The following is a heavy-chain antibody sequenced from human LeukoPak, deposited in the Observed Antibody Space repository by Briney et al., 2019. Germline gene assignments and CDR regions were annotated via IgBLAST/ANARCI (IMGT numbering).Heavy chain of an antibody. V-gene: IGHV1-2*06. J-gene: IGHJ4*02. CDR3: ARAKIVGATDLHY. CDR1: GYTFTGYY. Sequence: GASVKVSCKASGYTFTGYYMHWVRQAPGQGLEWRGRINPNSGGTNYAQKFQGRVTMTRDTSISTAYMELSRLRSDDTAVYYCARAKIVGATDLHYWGQGTLVTVSS. CDR2: INPNSGGT. D-gene: IGHD1-26*01.